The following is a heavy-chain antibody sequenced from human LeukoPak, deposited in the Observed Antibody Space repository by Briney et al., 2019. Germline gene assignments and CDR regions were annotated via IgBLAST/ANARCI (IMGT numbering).Heavy chain of an antibody. CDR3: ARDGYSYSPIAY. D-gene: IGHD5-18*01. Sequence: PGGSRRLSCAASGFTVSSNYMSWVRQAPGKELEWVSVIYSGGSTYYADSVKGRFTISRDNSKNTLYLQMNSLRAEDTAVYYCARDGYSYSPIAYWGQGTLVTVSS. CDR2: IYSGGST. V-gene: IGHV3-53*01. CDR1: GFTVSSNY. J-gene: IGHJ4*02.